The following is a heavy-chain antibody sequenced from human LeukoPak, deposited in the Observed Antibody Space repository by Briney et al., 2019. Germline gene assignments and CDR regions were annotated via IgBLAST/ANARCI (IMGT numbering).Heavy chain of an antibody. J-gene: IGHJ6*03. D-gene: IGHD2-21*01. CDR1: EFSVGSNY. CDR2: IYSGGST. Sequence: GGSLRLSCAASEFSVGSNYMTWVRQAPGKGLEWVSLIYSGGSTYYADSVKGRFTISRDNAKNSLYLQMNSLRAEDTALYYCARGGEAYYYYMDVWGKGTTVTVSS. CDR3: ARGGEAYYYYMDV. V-gene: IGHV3-66*01.